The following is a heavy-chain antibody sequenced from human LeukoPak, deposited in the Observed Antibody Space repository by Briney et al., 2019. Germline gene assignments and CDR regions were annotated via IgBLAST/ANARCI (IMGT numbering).Heavy chain of an antibody. V-gene: IGHV3-30*18. D-gene: IGHD1-26*01. CDR1: GFTFSSYG. CDR3: AKGETWAFDY. J-gene: IGHJ4*02. Sequence: GGSLRLSCAASGFTFSSYGMHWVRQAPGKGLEWVAVISYDGSNKYYADSVKGRFTISRDNSKNTLYLQMNSLRAENTAVYYCAKGETWAFDYWGQGTLVTVSS. CDR2: ISYDGSNK.